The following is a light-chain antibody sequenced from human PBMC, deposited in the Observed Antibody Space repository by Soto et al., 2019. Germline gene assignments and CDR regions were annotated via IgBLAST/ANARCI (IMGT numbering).Light chain of an antibody. J-gene: IGKJ5*01. CDR1: QSVSSSY. CDR3: EQDGSSPPIT. CDR2: GAS. V-gene: IGKV3-20*01. Sequence: EIVLTQSPGTLSLSPGERATLSCRASQSVSSSYLAWYQQKPGQAPRLLIYGASSRATGIPDRFSGSGSGTDFTLTISRLEAEDFAVYYCEQDGSSPPITFGQGTRLEIK.